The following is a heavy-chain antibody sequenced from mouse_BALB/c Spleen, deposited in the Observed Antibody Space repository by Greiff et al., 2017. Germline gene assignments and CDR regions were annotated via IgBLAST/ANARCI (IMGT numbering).Heavy chain of an antibody. D-gene: IGHD1-2*01. Sequence: EVQLVESGGGLVQPGGSRKLSCAASGFTFSSFGMHWVRQAPEKGLEWVGYISSGSSTIYYADTVKGRSTISRDNPTNTLFLQITSLRSEDTAMYYCAREGFWDYYGYGFAYWGQGTLVTVSA. CDR3: AREGFWDYYGYGFAY. CDR1: GFTFSSFG. CDR2: ISSGSSTI. V-gene: IGHV5-17*02. J-gene: IGHJ3*01.